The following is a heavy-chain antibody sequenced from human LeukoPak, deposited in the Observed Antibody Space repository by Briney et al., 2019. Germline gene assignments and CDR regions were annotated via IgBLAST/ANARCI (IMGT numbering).Heavy chain of an antibody. J-gene: IGHJ3*02. D-gene: IGHD6-19*01. CDR3: ARGRGSGWYDAFDI. V-gene: IGHV3-33*01. CDR1: GFTFSSHG. Sequence: GGSLRLSCAASGFTFSSHGVHWVRQAPGKGLEWVAVIWYDGSNKFYADSVRGRFTISRDNSKNTLYVQTNSLRAEDTAVYYCARGRGSGWYDAFDIWGQGTMVTVSS. CDR2: IWYDGSNK.